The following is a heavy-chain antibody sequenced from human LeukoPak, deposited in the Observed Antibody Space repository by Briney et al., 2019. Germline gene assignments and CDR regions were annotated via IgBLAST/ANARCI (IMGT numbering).Heavy chain of an antibody. V-gene: IGHV3-7*04. CDR1: GFTFSSYW. D-gene: IGHD6-13*01. CDR3: ARGGGMRSWYDFDY. CDR2: IKEAGSEK. J-gene: IGHJ4*02. Sequence: GGSLRLSCAASGFTFSSYWMSWVRQAPGKGLEWVANIKEAGSEKYYVDSVKGRFTISRDNDKNSVHLQMNNLRAEDTAVYYCARGGGMRSWYDFDYWGQGILVTVSS.